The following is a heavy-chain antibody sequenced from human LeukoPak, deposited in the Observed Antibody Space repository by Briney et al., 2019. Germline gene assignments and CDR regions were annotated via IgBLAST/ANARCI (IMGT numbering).Heavy chain of an antibody. D-gene: IGHD2-15*01. V-gene: IGHV3-7*01. J-gene: IGHJ4*02. CDR1: GLPFSSYW. Sequence: GALRLSCTASGLPFSSYWMSWVCQAPGKGPEWVANIKQDGSEQNYVDSAKGRFTISRDNARNSLYLQMDSLRAEDTAVYYCAREEDNADEYLREDYWGQGTLVTVSS. CDR3: AREEDNADEYLREDY. CDR2: IKQDGSEQ.